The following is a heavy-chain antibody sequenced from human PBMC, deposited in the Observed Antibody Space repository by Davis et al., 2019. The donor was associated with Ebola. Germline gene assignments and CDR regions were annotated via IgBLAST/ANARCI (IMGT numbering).Heavy chain of an antibody. V-gene: IGHV3-74*01. CDR3: ARDRIVAMVIDAFDI. CDR2: INSDGTFT. J-gene: IGHJ3*02. Sequence: GESLKISCAASVFTFSNYWMYWVRQAPGEGLMCVSRINSDGTFTTYADSVKGRFTISRDNSKNTLYLQMNSLRAEDTAVYYCARDRIVAMVIDAFDIWGQGTMVTVSS. CDR1: VFTFSNYW. D-gene: IGHD5-18*01.